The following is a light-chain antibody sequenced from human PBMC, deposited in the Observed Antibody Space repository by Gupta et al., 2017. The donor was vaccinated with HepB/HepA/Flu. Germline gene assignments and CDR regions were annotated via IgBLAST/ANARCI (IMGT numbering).Light chain of an antibody. V-gene: IGKV3-11*01. CDR2: DAS. CDR3: QQRNEWPLT. Sequence: EIVLTQSPPTLSLSPGEGATLFCRASQSVSSHLAWYQQKPGQAPRLLIDDASNRATGIPARFGGSGSGTDFTLTISSREPEDFAIYYCQQRNEWPLTFGYGTRVEIK. J-gene: IGKJ5*01. CDR1: QSVSSH.